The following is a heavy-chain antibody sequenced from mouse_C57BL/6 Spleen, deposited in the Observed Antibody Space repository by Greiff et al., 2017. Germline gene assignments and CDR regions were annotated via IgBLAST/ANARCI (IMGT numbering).Heavy chain of an antibody. V-gene: IGHV5-12*01. CDR3: ARHEDEGFAY. J-gene: IGHJ3*01. Sequence: EVKVEESGGGLVQPGGSLKLSCAASGFTFSDYYMYWVRQTPEKRLEWVAYISNGGGSTYYPDTVKGRFTISRDNAKNTLYLQRSRLKSEDTAMYYCARHEDEGFAYWGQGTLVTVSA. CDR1: GFTFSDYY. CDR2: ISNGGGST.